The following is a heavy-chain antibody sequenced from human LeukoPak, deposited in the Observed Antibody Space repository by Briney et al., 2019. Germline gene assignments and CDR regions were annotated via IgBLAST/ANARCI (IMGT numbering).Heavy chain of an antibody. CDR3: AKDARRSSGWYFFDH. CDR2: ISDRGDRT. CDR1: GFAFSSQD. D-gene: IGHD6-19*01. V-gene: IGHV3-23*01. J-gene: IGHJ4*02. Sequence: GGSLRLSCAASGFAFSSQDMGWVRQAPGKGLEWVSAISDRGDRTCYVDSVKGRFTISRDNSKNTLYLQMNSLRADDTAVYYCAKDARRSSGWYFFDHCGQGTLVTASS.